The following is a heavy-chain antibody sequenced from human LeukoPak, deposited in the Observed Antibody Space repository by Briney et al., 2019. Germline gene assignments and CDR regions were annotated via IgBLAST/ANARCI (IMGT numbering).Heavy chain of an antibody. Sequence: SVKVSCKASVYTFTSYGISWVRQAPGQGLEWMGMINPSGGSTSYAQKFQGRVTMTRDTSTSTVYMELSSLRSEDTAVYYCARDVRIVVVVAATRDYYYYGMDVWGQGTTVTVSS. CDR2: INPSGGST. CDR3: ARDVRIVVVVAATRDYYYYGMDV. J-gene: IGHJ6*02. D-gene: IGHD2-15*01. V-gene: IGHV1-46*01. CDR1: VYTFTSYG.